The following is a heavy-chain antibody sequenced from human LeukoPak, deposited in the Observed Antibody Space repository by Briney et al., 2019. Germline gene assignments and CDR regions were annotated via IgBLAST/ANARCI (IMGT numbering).Heavy chain of an antibody. CDR3: ATKFRATDWFDP. V-gene: IGHV1-24*01. CDR2: FDPEDGET. Sequence: GASVKVSRKVSGYTLTELSMHWVRQAPGKGLEWMGGFDPEDGETIYAQKFQGRVTMTEDTSTDTAYMELSNLRSEDTAVYYCATKFRATDWFDPWGQGTLVTVSS. CDR1: GYTLTELS. J-gene: IGHJ5*02. D-gene: IGHD1-26*01.